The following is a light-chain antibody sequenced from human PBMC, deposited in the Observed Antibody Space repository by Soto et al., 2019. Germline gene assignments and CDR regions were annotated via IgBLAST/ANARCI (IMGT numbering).Light chain of an antibody. V-gene: IGKV1-5*03. J-gene: IGKJ1*01. CDR3: QQYALYPWT. CDR1: QSISSW. Sequence: DIQMTQSPSTLSASVGDRVTITCRASQSISSWLAWYQQRPGKAPKLLIYTASSLESGVPSRFSGSGYWTEFSLTFSSLQPADFATYYCQQYALYPWTFGQGTNVEI. CDR2: TAS.